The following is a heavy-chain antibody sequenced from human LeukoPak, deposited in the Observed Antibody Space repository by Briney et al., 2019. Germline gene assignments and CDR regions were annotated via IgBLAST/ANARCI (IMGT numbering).Heavy chain of an antibody. CDR3: AELGITMIGGV. Sequence: QPGESLRLSCAASGFTFSSYEMNWVRQAPGKGLEWVSYISGSGSTIYYADSVKGRFTISRDNAKNSLYLQMNSLRAEDTAVYYCAELGITMIGGVWGKGTTVTISS. V-gene: IGHV3-48*03. CDR1: GFTFSSYE. CDR2: ISGSGSTI. J-gene: IGHJ6*04. D-gene: IGHD3-10*02.